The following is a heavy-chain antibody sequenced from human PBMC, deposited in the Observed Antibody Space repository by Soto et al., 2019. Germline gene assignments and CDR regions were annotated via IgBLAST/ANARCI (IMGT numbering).Heavy chain of an antibody. D-gene: IGHD5-18*01. V-gene: IGHV2-5*02. CDR1: GFSLTTSGVG. J-gene: IGHJ4*02. Sequence: QITLNESGPTQVKPRQTLTLTCTFSGFSLTTSGVGVGWIRQSPGKAPEWLALIYWDDDKRYSPSLKSRLTITTDTAKSQVVLTMADLDSADAATSDCAHRVLRPVFALVTTTAIHFDFWGQGTPVAVSS. CDR2: IYWDDDK. CDR3: AHRVLRPVFALVTTTAIHFDF.